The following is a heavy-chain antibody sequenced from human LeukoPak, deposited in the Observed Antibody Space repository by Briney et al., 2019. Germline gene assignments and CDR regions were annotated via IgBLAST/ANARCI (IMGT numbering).Heavy chain of an antibody. Sequence: SETLSLTCAVYGGSFSGYYWSWIRQPPGKGLEWIGEINHSGSTNYNPSLKSRVTISVDTSKNQFSLKLSSVTAADTAVYYCASSPEGYCSGGSCSTRPYYFDYWGQGTLVIVSS. CDR3: ASSPEGYCSGGSCSTRPYYFDY. J-gene: IGHJ4*02. CDR1: GGSFSGYY. D-gene: IGHD2-15*01. V-gene: IGHV4-34*01. CDR2: INHSGST.